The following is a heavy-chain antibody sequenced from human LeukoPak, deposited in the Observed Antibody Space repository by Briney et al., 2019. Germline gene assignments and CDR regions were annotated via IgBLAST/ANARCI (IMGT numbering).Heavy chain of an antibody. Sequence: GGSLRLSWAASGFTFSSSAMTWVRQAPGRGLEWVSAINSGGGSTYYADSVKGRFTISRDNSKNTLYLQMDSLRAEDTAVYYCAKDRYSDARYFFDYWGQGTLVTVSS. CDR2: INSGGGST. CDR3: AKDRYSDARYFFDY. CDR1: GFTFSSSA. D-gene: IGHD4-17*01. V-gene: IGHV3-23*01. J-gene: IGHJ4*02.